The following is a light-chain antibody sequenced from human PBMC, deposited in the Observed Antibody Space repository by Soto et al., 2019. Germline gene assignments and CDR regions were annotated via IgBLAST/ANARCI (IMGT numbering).Light chain of an antibody. J-gene: IGKJ1*01. Sequence: PSTLSASVGDRVTITCRASQSISSWLAWYQQKPGKAPKLLIYKASSLESWVPSRFSGSGSGTEFTLTICSLKSDDFATYYCQHSSSDFGRFAQGTKVDIK. CDR1: QSISSW. CDR3: QHSSSDFGR. CDR2: KAS. V-gene: IGKV1-5*03.